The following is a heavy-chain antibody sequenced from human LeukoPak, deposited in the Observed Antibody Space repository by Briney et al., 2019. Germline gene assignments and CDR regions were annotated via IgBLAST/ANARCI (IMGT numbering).Heavy chain of an antibody. CDR2: ISGSGGST. V-gene: IGHV3-23*01. Sequence: GGSLRLSCAASGFTFSSYAMSWVRQAPGKGLEWVSAISGSGGSTYYADSVKGRFTISRDNSKNPLYLQMNRLRAEDTAVYYCAKGRRAVAGSPTDYWGQGTLVTVSS. D-gene: IGHD6-19*01. CDR3: AKGRRAVAGSPTDY. CDR1: GFTFSSYA. J-gene: IGHJ4*02.